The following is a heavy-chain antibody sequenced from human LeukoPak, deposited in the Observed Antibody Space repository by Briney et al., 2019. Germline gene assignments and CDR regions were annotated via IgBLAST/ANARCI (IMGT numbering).Heavy chain of an antibody. CDR1: GFIVSGDF. Sequence: GGSLRLSCAASGFIVSGDFMSWVRQAPGKGLEWVSVIYSDGSTYYADSVKGRFTISRDNSKNTLDLQMTGLRAEDTAVYYCARGRGRGRDSPWFDHWGQGTLVTVSS. CDR2: IYSDGST. D-gene: IGHD1-26*01. V-gene: IGHV3-53*01. CDR3: ARGRGRGRDSPWFDH. J-gene: IGHJ5*02.